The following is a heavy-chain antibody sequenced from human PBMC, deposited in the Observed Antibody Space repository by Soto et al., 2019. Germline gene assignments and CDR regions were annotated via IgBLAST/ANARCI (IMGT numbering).Heavy chain of an antibody. D-gene: IGHD2-15*01. V-gene: IGHV1-8*01. CDR2: MNPNSGNT. CDR1: GYTFTSYD. CDR3: AIELVVVAATDAFDI. J-gene: IGHJ3*02. Sequence: ASVKVSCKASGYTFTSYDINWVRQATGQGLEWMGWMNPNSGNTGYAQKFQGRVTMTRNTSISTAYMELSSLRSEDTAVYYCAIELVVVAATDAFDIWGQGTMVTVSS.